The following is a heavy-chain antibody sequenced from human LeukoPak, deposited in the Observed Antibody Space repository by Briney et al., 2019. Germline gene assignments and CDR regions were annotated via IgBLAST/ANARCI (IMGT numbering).Heavy chain of an antibody. Sequence: GGSLRLSCAASGFTFSSYGMHWVRQAPGKGLEWVAVIWYDGSNKYYADSVKGRFTISRDNSKNALYLQMNSLRAEDTAVYYCAALGQGSDYWGQGTLVTVSS. CDR2: IWYDGSNK. J-gene: IGHJ4*02. CDR3: AALGQGSDY. CDR1: GFTFSSYG. V-gene: IGHV3-33*01.